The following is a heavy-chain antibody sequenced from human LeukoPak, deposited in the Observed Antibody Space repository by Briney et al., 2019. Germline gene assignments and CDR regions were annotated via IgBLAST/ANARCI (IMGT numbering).Heavy chain of an antibody. CDR1: GFTVSSNY. CDR3: ARDPPPAAGKEEGYYFDY. Sequence: PGGSLRLSCAASGFTVSSNYMSWVRQAPGKGLEWVSVIYSGGSTYYADSVKGRFTISRDNSKNTLYLQMNSLRAEDTAVYYCARDPPPAAGKEEGYYFDYWGQGTLVTVSS. CDR2: IYSGGST. V-gene: IGHV3-66*01. D-gene: IGHD6-13*01. J-gene: IGHJ4*02.